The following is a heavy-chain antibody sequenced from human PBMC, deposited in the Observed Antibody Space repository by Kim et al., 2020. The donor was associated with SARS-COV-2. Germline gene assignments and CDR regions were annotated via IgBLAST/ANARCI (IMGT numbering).Heavy chain of an antibody. J-gene: IGHJ6*02. V-gene: IGHV1-69*04. CDR1: GGTFSSYA. CDR2: IIPILGIE. D-gene: IGHD3-3*01. Sequence: SVKVSCKASGGTFSSYAISWVRQAPGQGLEWMGRIIPILGIENYAQKFQGRVTITADKSTSTAYMELSSLRSEDTAVYYCARVMGFLEWLLPNYYYYGMDVWGQGTTVTVSS. CDR3: ARVMGFLEWLLPNYYYYGMDV.